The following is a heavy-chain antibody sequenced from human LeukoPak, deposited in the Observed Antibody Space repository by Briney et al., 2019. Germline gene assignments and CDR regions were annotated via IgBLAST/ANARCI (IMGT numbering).Heavy chain of an antibody. Sequence: ASVKVSCKASGYTFTGYYMHWVRQAPGQGLEWMGWINPNSSGTNYAQKFQGRVTMTRDTSISTAYMELSRLRSDDTAVYYCARVYYDSSGYLDYWGQGTLVTVSS. CDR1: GYTFTGYY. J-gene: IGHJ4*02. CDR3: ARVYYDSSGYLDY. D-gene: IGHD3-22*01. V-gene: IGHV1-2*02. CDR2: INPNSSGT.